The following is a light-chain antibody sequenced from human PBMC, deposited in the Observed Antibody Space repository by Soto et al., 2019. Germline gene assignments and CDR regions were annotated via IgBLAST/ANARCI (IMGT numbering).Light chain of an antibody. Sequence: AIRMTQSPSSLSASTGDRVTIACRASQGISSYLAWYQQKPGKAPKLLIYAASTLQSGVPSRFSGSGSGTDFTLTISCLQSEDFATYYCQQYYSYPGTFGRGNKVDIK. CDR3: QQYYSYPGT. V-gene: IGKV1-8*01. CDR1: QGISSY. J-gene: IGKJ3*01. CDR2: AAS.